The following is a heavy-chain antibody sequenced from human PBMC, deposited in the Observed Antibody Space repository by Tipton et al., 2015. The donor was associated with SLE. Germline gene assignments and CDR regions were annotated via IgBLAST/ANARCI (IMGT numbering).Heavy chain of an antibody. CDR3: ARLGGPFKRQDYGLGSPEAYFDY. CDR1: GYSFTSYW. D-gene: IGHD3-10*01. J-gene: IGHJ4*02. V-gene: IGHV5-51*03. Sequence: QLVQSGAEVKKPGESLKISCKGSGYSFTSYWIGWVRQMPGKGLEWMGIIYPGDSDTRYSPSFQGQVTTSADKSISTAYLQWSSLKASDTAMYYCARLGGPFKRQDYGLGSPEAYFDYWGQGTLVPVSS. CDR2: IYPGDSDT.